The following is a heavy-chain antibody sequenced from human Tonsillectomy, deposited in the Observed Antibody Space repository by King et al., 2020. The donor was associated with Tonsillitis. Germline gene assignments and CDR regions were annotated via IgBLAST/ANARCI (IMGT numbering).Heavy chain of an antibody. CDR3: AREGSPAAYYYYYGMDV. Sequence: YADSVKGRFTISRDNSKNTLYLQMNSLRAEDTAVYYCAREGSPAAYYYYYGMDVWGQGTTVTVSS. V-gene: IGHV3-53*01. J-gene: IGHJ6*02. D-gene: IGHD1-26*01.